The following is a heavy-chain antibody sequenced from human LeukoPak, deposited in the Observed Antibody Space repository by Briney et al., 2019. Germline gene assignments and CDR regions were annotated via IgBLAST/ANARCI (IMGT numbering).Heavy chain of an antibody. J-gene: IGHJ4*02. CDR2: ISSSSSYI. CDR3: AKDWSCSSASCRFDY. CDR1: GFTFSSYS. D-gene: IGHD2-2*01. Sequence: GGSLRLSCAASGFTFSSYSMNWVRQAPGKGLEWVSSISSSSSYIKYADSVKGRFTISRDNAKNSLYLQMNSLRADDTAVYHCAKDWSCSSASCRFDYWGQGTLVTVSS. V-gene: IGHV3-21*04.